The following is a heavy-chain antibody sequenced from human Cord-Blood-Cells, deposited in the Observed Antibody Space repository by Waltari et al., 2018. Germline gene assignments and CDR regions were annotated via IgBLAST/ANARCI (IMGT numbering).Heavy chain of an antibody. CDR2: TYYRSKWYN. Sequence: QVQLPQSGPGLVEPSQTRSLSCAISGDSVSSNSAAWHGIRQSPSRGLEWLGRTYYRSKWYNDYAVSVKSRITINPDTSKNQFSLQLNSVTPEDMAVYYCARESSSDAFDIWGQGTMVTVSS. CDR1: GDSVSSNSAA. V-gene: IGHV6-1*01. J-gene: IGHJ3*02. D-gene: IGHD3-10*01. CDR3: ARESSSDAFDI.